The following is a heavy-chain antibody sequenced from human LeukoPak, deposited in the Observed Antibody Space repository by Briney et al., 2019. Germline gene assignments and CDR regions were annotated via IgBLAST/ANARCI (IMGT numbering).Heavy chain of an antibody. CDR1: GGSIRGYF. Sequence: SETLSLTCTVSGGSIRGYFWGWVRQPAGKGLEWIGRIYTTGAAFYNPSLKTGLTMSIETSKTQFSLRLTSVVAADTAVYYCARQGYTASYYFLDYWSHGTLVTVSS. J-gene: IGHJ4*01. D-gene: IGHD1-26*01. V-gene: IGHV4-4*07. CDR2: IYTTGAA. CDR3: ARQGYTASYYFLDY.